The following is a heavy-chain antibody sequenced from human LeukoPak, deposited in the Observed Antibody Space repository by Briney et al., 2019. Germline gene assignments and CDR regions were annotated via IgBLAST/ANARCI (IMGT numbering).Heavy chain of an antibody. CDR3: AKYSLSRETFQH. D-gene: IGHD5/OR15-5a*01. V-gene: IGHV4-30-4*07. Sequence: SETLSLTCVVSGDSIDSGGFFWSWIRQAPGKGLEWIGYIYKSGSTFYNPSLESRLTISIDMSKNQMSMRLNSVTAADTAVYFCAKYSLSRETFQHWGQGTLVTVSS. CDR2: IYKSGST. CDR1: GDSIDSGGFF. J-gene: IGHJ1*01.